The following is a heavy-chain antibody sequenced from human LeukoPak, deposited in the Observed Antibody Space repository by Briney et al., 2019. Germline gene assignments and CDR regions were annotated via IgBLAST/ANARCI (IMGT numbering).Heavy chain of an antibody. V-gene: IGHV4-4*07. CDR3: ARDDNSGYSDDAFVI. Sequence: SETLSLTCSVSGGSISSYYWSWLRQPAGKGLEWIGRIHTRGGTEYNPSLKNRVTMSIDTSKNQFSLKLISVTAADTSVYFCARDDNSGYSDDAFVIWGQGTLVTVSS. CDR2: IHTRGGT. D-gene: IGHD5-12*01. CDR1: GGSISSYY. J-gene: IGHJ3*02.